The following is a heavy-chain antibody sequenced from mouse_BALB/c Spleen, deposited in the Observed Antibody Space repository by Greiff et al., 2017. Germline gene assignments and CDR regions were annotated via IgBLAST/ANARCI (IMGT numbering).Heavy chain of an antibody. J-gene: IGHJ2*01. CDR1: GFTFSSYA. V-gene: IGHV5-6-5*01. Sequence: EVNLQESGGGLVKPGGSLKLSCAASGFTFSSYAMSWVRQTPEKRLEWVASISSGGSTYYPDSVKGRFTISRDNARNILYLQMSSLRSEDTAMYYCARGGIGGYYSWFDYWGQGTTLTVSS. D-gene: IGHD2-3*01. CDR2: ISSGGST. CDR3: ARGGIGGYYSWFDY.